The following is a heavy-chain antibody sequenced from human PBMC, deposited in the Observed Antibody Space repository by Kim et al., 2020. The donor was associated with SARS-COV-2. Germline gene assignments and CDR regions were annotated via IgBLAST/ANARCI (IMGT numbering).Heavy chain of an antibody. CDR2: INHSGST. CDR3: ASASSSSWYYPDY. Sequence: SETLSLTCAVYGGSFSGYYWSWIRQPPGKGLEWIGEINHSGSTNYNPSLKSRVTISVDTSKNQFSLKLSSVTAADAAGYYCASASSSSWYYPDYWGQGTLVTVSS. J-gene: IGHJ4*02. D-gene: IGHD6-13*01. CDR1: GGSFSGYY. V-gene: IGHV4-34*01.